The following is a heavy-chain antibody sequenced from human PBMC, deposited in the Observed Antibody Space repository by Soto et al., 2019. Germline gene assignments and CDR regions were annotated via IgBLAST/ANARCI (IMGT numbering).Heavy chain of an antibody. D-gene: IGHD1-26*01. J-gene: IGHJ5*02. Sequence: PGGSLRLSGAASGFIFENFGMSWVRQAQGKGLEWISSISGSGFKKYYADSVKGRFTISRDNSKSTVYLELNNLSAEDTAVYHCAKNQGVELVPLATVDWFDPWGQGSVVTVSS. CDR1: GFIFENFG. V-gene: IGHV3-23*01. CDR3: AKNQGVELVPLATVDWFDP. CDR2: ISGSGFKK.